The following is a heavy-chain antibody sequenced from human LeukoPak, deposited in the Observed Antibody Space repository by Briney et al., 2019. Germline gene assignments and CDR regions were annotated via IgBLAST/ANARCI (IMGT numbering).Heavy chain of an antibody. J-gene: IGHJ3*02. CDR3: VRGGIAVAGLDAFDI. CDR2: IGFAGDT. CDR1: GFTFSKYD. V-gene: IGHV3-13*01. D-gene: IGHD6-19*01. Sequence: PGGSLRLSCAASGFTFSKYDMYWVRQVTGKGLECVSAIGFAGDTKYTDSVKGRFTISRENGKDSLYLHMNSLRAEDTAVYYCVRGGIAVAGLDAFDIWGQGTVVTVFS.